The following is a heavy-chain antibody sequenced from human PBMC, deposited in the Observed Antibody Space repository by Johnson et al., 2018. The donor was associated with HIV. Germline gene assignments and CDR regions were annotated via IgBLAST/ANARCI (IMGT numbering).Heavy chain of an antibody. CDR1: GFTFSSYA. D-gene: IGHD3-3*01. V-gene: IGHV3-23*04. CDR3: AKVISTIWDDDVDI. Sequence: VQLVESGGGVVQPGGSLRLSCAASGFTFSSYAMSWVRQALGKGLEWVSGISGSGGSTYYAGSVKGRFTISRDNSKNTVYLQMNSLRAEDTAVYYLAKVISTIWDDDVDIWGQGTMVTVSS. J-gene: IGHJ3*02. CDR2: ISGSGGST.